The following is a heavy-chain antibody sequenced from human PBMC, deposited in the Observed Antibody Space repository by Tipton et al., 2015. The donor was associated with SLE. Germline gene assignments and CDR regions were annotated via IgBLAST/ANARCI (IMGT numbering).Heavy chain of an antibody. Sequence: TLSLTCTVSGDSLSSNNYYWGWIRQSPAQGLEWIGTIHYAGGTYYNPSLRSRLTISVDTSENHFSLNLNSVTAADTAVHFCARQRGYYDGTPFPPWNFDLWGRGTQVTVSS. CDR1: GDSLSSNNYY. V-gene: IGHV4-39*07. CDR3: ARQRGYYDGTPFPPWNFDL. CDR2: IHYAGGT. J-gene: IGHJ2*01. D-gene: IGHD3-16*01.